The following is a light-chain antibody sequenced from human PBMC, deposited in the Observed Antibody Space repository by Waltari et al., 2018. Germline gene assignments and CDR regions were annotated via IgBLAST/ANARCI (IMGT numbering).Light chain of an antibody. J-gene: IGLJ2*01. CDR1: TGPVTSGHF. V-gene: IGLV7-46*01. CDR2: DTD. CDR3: LLSYDRAVI. Sequence: QAVVTQEPSLTVSPGGTVTPSCGSSTGPVTSGHFPYWFQQKPGHAPRTLIYDTDNKFSWSPARVSGSRLGGKAALTLSDAQPDDDADCYGLLSYDRAVIFGGGTKLTVL.